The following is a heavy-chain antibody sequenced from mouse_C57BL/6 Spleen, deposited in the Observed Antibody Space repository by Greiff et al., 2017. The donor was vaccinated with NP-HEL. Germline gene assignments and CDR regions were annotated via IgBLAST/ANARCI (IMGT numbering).Heavy chain of an antibody. V-gene: IGHV1-64*01. CDR1: GYTFTSYW. CDR3: AREDYGSSSPYYFDY. J-gene: IGHJ2*01. Sequence: QVQLQQPGAELVKPGASVKLSCKASGYTFTSYWMHWVKQRPGQGLEWIGMIHPNSGSTNYNEKFKSKATLTVDKSSSTAYMQLSSLTAEDSAVYYGAREDYGSSSPYYFDYWGQGTTLTVSS. CDR2: IHPNSGST. D-gene: IGHD1-1*01.